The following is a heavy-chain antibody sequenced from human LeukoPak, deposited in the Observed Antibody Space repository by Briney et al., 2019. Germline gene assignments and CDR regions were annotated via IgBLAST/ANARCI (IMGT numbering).Heavy chain of an antibody. J-gene: IGHJ4*02. CDR2: IKQDGSEK. CDR1: GFTFSSYW. D-gene: IGHD4-23*01. CDR3: ARDTDYGGNSGFDY. Sequence: PGGSLRLSCAASGFTFSSYWMSWVRPAPGKGLEWVANIKQDGSEKYYVDSVKGRFTISRDNAKNSLYLQMNSLRAEDTAVYYCARDTDYGGNSGFDYWGQGTLVTVSS. V-gene: IGHV3-7*01.